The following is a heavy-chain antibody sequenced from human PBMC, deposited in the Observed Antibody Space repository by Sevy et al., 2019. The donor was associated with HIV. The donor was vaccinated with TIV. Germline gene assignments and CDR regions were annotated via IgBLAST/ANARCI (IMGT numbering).Heavy chain of an antibody. J-gene: IGHJ3*01. CDR1: GNSVSDNSVA. D-gene: IGHD2-15*01. V-gene: IGHV6-1*01. CDR2: THYRSKWYN. CDR3: ARACCSSGNFGVLGAFDF. Sequence: KQSQTLSLTCAISGNSVSDNSVAWNWIRQSPSRGLEWLGRTHYRSKWYNDYAVSVKGRITITPDTSKNQFSLQLNSVTPEDTAVYYCARACCSSGNFGVLGAFDFWGQGTMVTVSS.